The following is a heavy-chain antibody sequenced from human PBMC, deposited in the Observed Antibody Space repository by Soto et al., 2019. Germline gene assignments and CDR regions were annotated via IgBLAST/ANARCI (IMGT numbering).Heavy chain of an antibody. CDR1: GGCVRISDYS. V-gene: IGHV4-30-4*01. CDR2: IYYSGST. CDR3: ARGPNYYNSARGWFDT. J-gene: IGHJ5*02. Sequence: YLTCAFSGGCVRISDYSWRLIRQPPGKGLEWIGYIYYSGSTYYNPSLKSRVAISVDTSKNQFSLKLSSVTAADTAVYYCARGPNYYNSARGWFDTWGQGTLVTVSS. D-gene: IGHD3-10*01.